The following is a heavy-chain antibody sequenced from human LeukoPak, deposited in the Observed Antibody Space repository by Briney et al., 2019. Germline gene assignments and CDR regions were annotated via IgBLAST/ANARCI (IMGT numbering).Heavy chain of an antibody. V-gene: IGHV2-5*02. CDR1: GFSLSTSGVG. CDR3: AHSLDYGGNGPPDY. D-gene: IGHD4-23*01. CDR2: IYWDDDK. Sequence: SGPTLVRPTQTLTLTCTFSGFSLSTSGVGVGWIRQPPGKALEWLALIYWDDDKRYSPSLKSRLTITKDTSKNQVVLTMTNMDPLDPATYYCAHSLDYGGNGPPDYWGQGTLVTVSS. J-gene: IGHJ4*02.